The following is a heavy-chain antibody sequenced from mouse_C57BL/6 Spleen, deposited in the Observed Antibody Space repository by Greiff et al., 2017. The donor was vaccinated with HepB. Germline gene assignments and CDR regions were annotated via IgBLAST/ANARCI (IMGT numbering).Heavy chain of an antibody. J-gene: IGHJ2*01. CDR1: GYTFTSYW. CDR3: ARGCRGYFDY. V-gene: IGHV1-52*01. Sequence: QVQLKESGAELVRPGSSVKLSCKASGYTFTSYWMHWVKQRPLQGLEWIGNIDPSDSETHYNQKFKDKATLTVDKSSSTAYMQLSSLTSEDSAVYYCARGCRGYFDYWGQGTTLTVSS. D-gene: IGHD3-3*01. CDR2: IDPSDSET.